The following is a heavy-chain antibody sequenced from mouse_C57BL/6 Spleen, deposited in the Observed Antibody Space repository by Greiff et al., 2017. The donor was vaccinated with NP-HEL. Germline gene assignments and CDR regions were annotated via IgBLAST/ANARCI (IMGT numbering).Heavy chain of an antibody. J-gene: IGHJ2*01. V-gene: IGHV1-69*01. D-gene: IGHD1-1*02. CDR1: GYTFTSYW. CDR3: ARGTMVPLYYFDY. CDR2: IDPSDSYT. Sequence: QVQLQQPGAELVMPGASVKLSCKASGYTFTSYWMHWVKQRPGQGLEWIGEIDPSDSYTNYNQKFKGKSTLTVDKSSSTAYMQLSSLTSEDSAVYYCARGTMVPLYYFDYWGQGTTLTVSS.